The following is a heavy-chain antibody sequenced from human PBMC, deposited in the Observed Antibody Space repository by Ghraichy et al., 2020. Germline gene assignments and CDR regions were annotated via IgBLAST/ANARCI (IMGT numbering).Heavy chain of an antibody. J-gene: IGHJ1*01. V-gene: IGHV4-31*03. D-gene: IGHD2-21*02. CDR1: GGSISSGAYY. Sequence: SETLSLTCTVSGGSISSGAYYWSWIRQHPGKGLEWIGYNYYSGSTYYNPSLKGRVTISVDTSKNPFSLRLSSVTAADTAVYYCARYIVVVTAIHQIEYFQHWGQGTLVTVSS. CDR2: NYYSGST. CDR3: ARYIVVVTAIHQIEYFQH.